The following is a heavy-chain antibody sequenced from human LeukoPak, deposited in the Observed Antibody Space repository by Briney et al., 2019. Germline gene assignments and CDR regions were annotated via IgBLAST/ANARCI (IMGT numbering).Heavy chain of an antibody. CDR2: ITSKADGETT. CDR1: GFTFSNAW. CDR3: VYWFGP. Sequence: GGSLRLSSAASGFTFSNAWMSWVRQAPGKGLEWVGRITSKADGETTDYAAPVKGRFTISRDDSKDTLYLQMNSLKTEDTGFYYCVYWFGPWGQGTLVTVSS. J-gene: IGHJ5*02. V-gene: IGHV3-15*01.